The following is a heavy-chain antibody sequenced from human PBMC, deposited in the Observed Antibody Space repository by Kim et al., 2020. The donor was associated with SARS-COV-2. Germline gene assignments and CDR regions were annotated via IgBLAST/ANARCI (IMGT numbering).Heavy chain of an antibody. CDR3: ARGGIEDGDYDYHYYGMDV. Sequence: SETLSLTCTVSGGSISTYYWSWIRQPPGKALEWIGNTYNSGRTNYDPSLKSRITISVDSSKNQFSLKLSSVTAADTAVYYCARGGIEDGDYDYHYYGMDVWGQGTTVTVSS. D-gene: IGHD4-17*01. J-gene: IGHJ6*02. V-gene: IGHV4-59*01. CDR2: TYNSGRT. CDR1: GGSISTYY.